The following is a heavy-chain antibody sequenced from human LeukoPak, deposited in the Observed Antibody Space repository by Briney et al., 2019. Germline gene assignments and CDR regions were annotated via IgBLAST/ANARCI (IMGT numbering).Heavy chain of an antibody. Sequence: PSETLSLTCTVSGGSISSYYWSWIRQPAGKGLEWIGRIYTSGSTNYNPSLKSRVTMSVDASKNQFSLKLSSVTAADTAVYYCASSPYSSSFDYWGQGTLVTVSS. CDR3: ASSPYSSSFDY. V-gene: IGHV4-4*07. D-gene: IGHD6-19*01. CDR2: IYTSGST. CDR1: GGSISSYY. J-gene: IGHJ4*02.